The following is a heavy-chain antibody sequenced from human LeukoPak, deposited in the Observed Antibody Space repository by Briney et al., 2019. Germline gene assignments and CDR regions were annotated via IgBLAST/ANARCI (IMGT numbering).Heavy chain of an antibody. Sequence: PGGSLRLSCAASGFTFSSYAMSWVRQAPGKGLEWVSAISGIGGSTYYADSVKGRFPISRDNSKNTLYLQMNSLRAEDTAVYYCAKDHCSSPSCYDPIYGMDVWGKGTTVTVSS. J-gene: IGHJ6*04. CDR3: AKDHCSSPSCYDPIYGMDV. D-gene: IGHD2-2*01. CDR1: GFTFSSYA. CDR2: ISGIGGST. V-gene: IGHV3-23*01.